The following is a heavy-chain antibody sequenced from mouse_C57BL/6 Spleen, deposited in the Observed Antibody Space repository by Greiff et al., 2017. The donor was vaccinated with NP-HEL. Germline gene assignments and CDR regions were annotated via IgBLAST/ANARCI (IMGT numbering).Heavy chain of an antibody. CDR2: IYPRDGST. V-gene: IGHV1-85*01. D-gene: IGHD1-1*01. CDR3: ARSPYYYGSSYWYFDV. CDR1: GYTFTSYD. J-gene: IGHJ1*03. Sequence: VQLQQSGPELVKPGASVKLSCKASGYTFTSYDINWVKQRPGQGLEWIGWIYPRDGSTKYNEKFKGKATLTVDTSSSTAYMELHSLTSEDSAVYVCARSPYYYGSSYWYFDVWGTGTTVTVSS.